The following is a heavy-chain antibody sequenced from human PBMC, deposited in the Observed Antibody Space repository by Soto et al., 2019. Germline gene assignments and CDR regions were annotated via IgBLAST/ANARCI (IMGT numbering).Heavy chain of an antibody. D-gene: IGHD6-13*01. CDR1: GGTFSSYT. CDR3: ARDIKLGIAADGSTYYYGMDV. J-gene: IGHJ6*02. Sequence: QVQLVQSGAEVKKPGSSVKVSCKASGGTFSSYTISWVRQAPGQGLEWMGRIIPILGIANYAQKFQGRVTITADKSTSTAYMELSSLRSEDTAVYYCARDIKLGIAADGSTYYYGMDVWGQGTTVTVSS. CDR2: IIPILGIA. V-gene: IGHV1-69*08.